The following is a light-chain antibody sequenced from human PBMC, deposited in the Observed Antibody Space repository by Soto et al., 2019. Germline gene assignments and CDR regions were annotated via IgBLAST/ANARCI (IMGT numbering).Light chain of an antibody. CDR2: DAS. V-gene: IGKV3-20*01. CDR3: QQYGSSPRT. J-gene: IGKJ1*01. CDR1: QSVRSTY. Sequence: EIVLTQTPGTVSLSPGERATLSCRASQSVRSTYFAWYQHKPGQAPRLLIFDASTRATGIPDRFSGSGSGTDFTLTITRLEPEDFAVYYCQQYGSSPRTFGPGT.